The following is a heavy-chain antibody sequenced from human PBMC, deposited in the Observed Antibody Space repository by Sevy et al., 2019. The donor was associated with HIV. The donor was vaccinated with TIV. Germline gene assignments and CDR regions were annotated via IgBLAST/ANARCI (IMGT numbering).Heavy chain of an antibody. CDR2: ISGSGGST. D-gene: IGHD3-16*01. Sequence: GGSLRLSCAASGFTFSSYAMSWVRQAPGKGLEWVSAISGSGGSTYNADSVKGRFTISRDNSKNTLYLQMNSLRAEDTAVSYCASTFGGTYYFDYWGQGTLVTVSS. J-gene: IGHJ4*02. V-gene: IGHV3-23*01. CDR1: GFTFSSYA. CDR3: ASTFGGTYYFDY.